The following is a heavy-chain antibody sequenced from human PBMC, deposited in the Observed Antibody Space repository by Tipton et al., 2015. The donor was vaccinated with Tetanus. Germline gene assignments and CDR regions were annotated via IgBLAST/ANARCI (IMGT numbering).Heavy chain of an antibody. CDR3: ARGLIDDFLGSRIYSDS. J-gene: IGHJ4*02. D-gene: IGHD2-8*01. CDR2: IFYSGNS. Sequence: TLSLTCSVSGDSGSRHYWSWIRQPPGKALEWIGDIFYSGNSISNPSFRSRVTMSVDTSRTLFSLTLIAVTAADTAVYFCARGLIDDFLGSRIYSDSWGPGTLVTVSS. CDR1: GDSGSRHY. V-gene: IGHV4-59*02.